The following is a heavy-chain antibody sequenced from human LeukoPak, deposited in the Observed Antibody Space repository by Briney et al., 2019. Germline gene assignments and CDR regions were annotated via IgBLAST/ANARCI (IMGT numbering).Heavy chain of an antibody. CDR2: ISSSSSYI. D-gene: IGHD5-18*01. J-gene: IGHJ3*02. CDR1: GFTFSSYS. Sequence: GGSLRLPCAASGFTFSSYSMNWVRQAPGKGLEWVSSISSSSSYIYYADSVKGRFTISRDNAKNSLYLRMNSLRAEDTAVYYCARDGAMAGAFGIWGQGTMVTVSS. V-gene: IGHV3-21*01. CDR3: ARDGAMAGAFGI.